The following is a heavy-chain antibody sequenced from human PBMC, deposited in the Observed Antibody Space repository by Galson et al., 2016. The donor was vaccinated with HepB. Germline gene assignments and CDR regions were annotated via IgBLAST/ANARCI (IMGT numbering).Heavy chain of an antibody. D-gene: IGHD2-2*02. V-gene: IGHV1-69*13. CDR1: GDTFSSYS. Sequence: SVKVSCKASGDTFSSYSFSWVRHAPGQGLEWMGGIIPIFGTANYAQKFQGTVTISAGESTTTAYMELSNPRSEDTAVYDCARAKYTDSWDLDYWGQGTLVTVSS. CDR2: IIPIFGTA. CDR3: ARAKYTDSWDLDY. J-gene: IGHJ4*02.